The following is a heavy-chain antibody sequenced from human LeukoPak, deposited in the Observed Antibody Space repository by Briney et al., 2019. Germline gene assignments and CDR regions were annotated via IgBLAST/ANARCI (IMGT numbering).Heavy chain of an antibody. CDR1: GFTFSSYA. V-gene: IGHV3-30-3*01. D-gene: IGHD4-17*01. CDR3: ARGTYGDYGGWFDP. CDR2: ISYDGSNK. Sequence: GGSLRLSCAASGFTFSSYAIHWVRQAPGKGLEWVAVISYDGSNKYYADSVKGRFTISRDNSKNTLYLQMNSLRAEDTAVYYCARGTYGDYGGWFDPWGQGTLVTVSS. J-gene: IGHJ5*02.